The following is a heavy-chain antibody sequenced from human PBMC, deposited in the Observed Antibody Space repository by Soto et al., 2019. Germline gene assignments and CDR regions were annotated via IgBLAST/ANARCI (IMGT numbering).Heavy chain of an antibody. CDR2: ISAYNGNT. V-gene: IGHV1-18*04. D-gene: IGHD2-15*01. CDR3: XXXXCSGGSCYSXXDY. CDR1: GYTFTSYG. J-gene: IGHJ4*02. Sequence: QVQLVQSGAEVKKPGASVKVSCKASGYTFTSYGISWVRQAPGQGLEWMGWISAYNGNTNYAQKLXXRVTXXXXXSTSTAYMEXXXXXXXXXXXXXXXXXXCSGGSCYSXXDYCGXXTL.